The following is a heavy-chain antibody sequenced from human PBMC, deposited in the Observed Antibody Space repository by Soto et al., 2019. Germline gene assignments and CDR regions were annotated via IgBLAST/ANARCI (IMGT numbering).Heavy chain of an antibody. CDR1: GFTFSNYA. D-gene: IGHD6-19*01. J-gene: IGHJ4*02. CDR3: AKEGNSGLYYFDY. CDR2: ISGGGDTP. V-gene: IGHV3-23*01. Sequence: GGSLRLSCAVSGFTFSNYAIIWVRQAPGKGLEWVSIISGGGDTPYYADSVKGRFTISRDNSRNTLYLQMNSLRAGDSAKYYCAKEGNSGLYYFDYWGPGTLVTVLL.